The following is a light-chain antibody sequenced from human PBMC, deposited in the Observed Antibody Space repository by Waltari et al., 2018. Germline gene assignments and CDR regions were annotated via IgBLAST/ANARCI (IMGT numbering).Light chain of an antibody. Sequence: DIQMAQSPSTLSASVGDRVTITCRASQSVSSRLAWYQQKPGKAPNLLIYKASALETGVPSRFSGSGSATEFTHTISGLQPDDFATYFCRQYGSFPWTFGQGTKVEIK. J-gene: IGKJ1*01. CDR1: QSVSSR. V-gene: IGKV1-5*03. CDR3: RQYGSFPWT. CDR2: KAS.